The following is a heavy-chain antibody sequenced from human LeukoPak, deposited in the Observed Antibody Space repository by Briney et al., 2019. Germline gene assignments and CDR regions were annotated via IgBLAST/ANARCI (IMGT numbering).Heavy chain of an antibody. D-gene: IGHD1-26*01. CDR1: GFTFDDYA. Sequence: GGSLRLSCAASGFTFDDYAMHWVRQAPGKGLEWVSLISWDGGSTYYADSVKGRFTISRDNSMNTLYLQMNSLRAEDTAVYYCAKADSGTYYGLGDYFDYWGQGTLVTVSS. J-gene: IGHJ4*02. CDR2: ISWDGGST. CDR3: AKADSGTYYGLGDYFDY. V-gene: IGHV3-43D*03.